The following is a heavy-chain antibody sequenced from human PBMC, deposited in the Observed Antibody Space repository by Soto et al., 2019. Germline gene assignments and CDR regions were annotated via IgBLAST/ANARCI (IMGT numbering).Heavy chain of an antibody. Sequence: SETLSLTCTVSGGSISDNYWSWIRQPPGKGLEWIGYIFYSGSTNQNPSLQARLSLSIDTSKNQFSIRLSSVTAADTAVYYCARVLDYDLLTGFYRGAGWFDPWGQGTLVTVSS. CDR2: IFYSGST. CDR3: ARVLDYDLLTGFYRGAGWFDP. J-gene: IGHJ5*02. V-gene: IGHV4-59*01. CDR1: GGSISDNY. D-gene: IGHD3-9*01.